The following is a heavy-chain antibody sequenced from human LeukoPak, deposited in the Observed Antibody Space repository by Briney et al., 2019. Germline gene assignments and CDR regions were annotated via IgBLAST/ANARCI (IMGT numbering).Heavy chain of an antibody. D-gene: IGHD6-19*01. J-gene: IGHJ4*02. Sequence: ASVKVSCKASGYTFTGYYMHLVRQAPGQGLEWMGWINPNSGGTNYAQKFQGRVTMTRDTSISTAYMELSRLRSDDTAVYYCARVERPGIAVAVDFDYWGQGTLVTVSS. CDR2: INPNSGGT. CDR3: ARVERPGIAVAVDFDY. CDR1: GYTFTGYY. V-gene: IGHV1-2*02.